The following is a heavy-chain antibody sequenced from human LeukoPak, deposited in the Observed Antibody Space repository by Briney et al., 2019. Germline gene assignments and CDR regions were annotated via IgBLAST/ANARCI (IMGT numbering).Heavy chain of an antibody. Sequence: GGSLRLSCAASGVTFSSDAMSWVRQAPRKGLERVSPISGSGGSTYYADSVKGRFTISRDNSKNTLYLQMNSLRAEDTAVYYCARQGSYSGSYPYYYYYGMDVWGQGTTVTVSS. V-gene: IGHV3-23*01. D-gene: IGHD1-26*01. CDR1: GVTFSSDA. J-gene: IGHJ6*02. CDR2: ISGSGGST. CDR3: ARQGSYSGSYPYYYYYGMDV.